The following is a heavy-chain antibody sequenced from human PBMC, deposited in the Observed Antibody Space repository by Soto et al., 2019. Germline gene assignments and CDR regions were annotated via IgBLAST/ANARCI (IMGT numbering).Heavy chain of an antibody. CDR2: ISGGGGST. J-gene: IGHJ6*02. CDR3: VKLLRSWYGHNALDV. Sequence: GGSLRLSCTASGLTFSNYAMSWVRQAPGKGLEFVSFISGGGGSTYSADSVKGRFTVSRDSLKNTLSLQMNSLRVEDTAVYYCVKLLRSWYGHNALDVWGQGTTVTVSS. D-gene: IGHD4-17*01. V-gene: IGHV3-23*01. CDR1: GLTFSNYA.